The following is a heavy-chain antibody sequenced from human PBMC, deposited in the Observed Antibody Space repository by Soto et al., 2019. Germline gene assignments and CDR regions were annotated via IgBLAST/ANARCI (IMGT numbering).Heavy chain of an antibody. J-gene: IGHJ4*02. CDR2: MNPNSGNT. V-gene: IGHV1-8*01. D-gene: IGHD3-10*01. CDR3: ARRMVRGGRWLEAFDY. CDR1: GYTLTSYD. Sequence: QVQLVQSGAEVKKPGASVKVSCKASGYTLTSYDINWVRQATGQGLEWMGWMNPNSGNTGYAQKFQGRVTMTRNTSISTAYMELSSLRSEDTAVYYCARRMVRGGRWLEAFDYWGQGTLVTVSS.